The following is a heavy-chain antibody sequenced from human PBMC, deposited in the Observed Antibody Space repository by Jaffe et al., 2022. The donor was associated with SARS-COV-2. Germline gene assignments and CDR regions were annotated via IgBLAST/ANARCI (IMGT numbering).Heavy chain of an antibody. V-gene: IGHV4-61*02. D-gene: IGHD2-2*01. Sequence: QVQLQESGPGLVKPSQTLSLTCTVSGGSISSGSYYWSWIRQPAGKGLEWIGRIYTSGSTNYNPSLKSRVTISVDTSKNQFSLKLSSVTAADTAVYYCAREKVVVPAALDYWGQGTLVTVSS. CDR3: AREKVVVPAALDY. CDR2: IYTSGST. CDR1: GGSISSGSYY. J-gene: IGHJ4*02.